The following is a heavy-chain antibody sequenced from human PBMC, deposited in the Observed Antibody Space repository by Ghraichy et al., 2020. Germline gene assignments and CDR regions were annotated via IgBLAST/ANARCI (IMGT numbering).Heavy chain of an antibody. Sequence: GGSLRLSCAASGFTFSSYSMNWVRQAPGKGLEWVSSISSSSSYIYYADSVKGRFTISRDNAKNSLYLQMNSLRAEDTAVYYCARDEAQPNSAFDPWGQGTLVTVSS. D-gene: IGHD4-23*01. CDR3: ARDEAQPNSAFDP. J-gene: IGHJ5*02. CDR1: GFTFSSYS. V-gene: IGHV3-21*01. CDR2: ISSSSSYI.